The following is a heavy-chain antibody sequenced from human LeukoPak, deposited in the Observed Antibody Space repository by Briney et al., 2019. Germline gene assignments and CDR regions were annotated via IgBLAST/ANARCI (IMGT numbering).Heavy chain of an antibody. J-gene: IGHJ4*02. CDR3: ARLLFGGYSDY. CDR1: RFTFSNYW. CDR2: INQGGTEK. V-gene: IGHV3-7*01. D-gene: IGHD2-15*01. Sequence: PGESLRLSCAASRFTFSNYWMSWVRQAPGKGLEWVASINQGGTEKHFVDSVKGRFTISRDNAQNSLYVQMNSLGAEDTAVYYCARLLFGGYSDYWGQGTLVTVSS.